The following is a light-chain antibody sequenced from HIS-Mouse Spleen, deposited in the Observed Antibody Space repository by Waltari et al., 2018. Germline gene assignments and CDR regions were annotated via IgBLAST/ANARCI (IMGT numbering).Light chain of an antibody. Sequence: SYELTQPPSVSVSPGQTARNTRSGDALPKKYAYWYQQKSGQAPVLVSYEDSKRPSGIPERFSGSSSGTMATLTISGAQVEDEADYYCYSTDSSGNHRVFGGGTKLTVL. V-gene: IGLV3-10*01. CDR2: EDS. CDR1: ALPKKY. J-gene: IGLJ2*01. CDR3: YSTDSSGNHRV.